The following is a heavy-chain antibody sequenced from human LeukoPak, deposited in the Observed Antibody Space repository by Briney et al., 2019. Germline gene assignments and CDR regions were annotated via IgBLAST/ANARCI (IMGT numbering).Heavy chain of an antibody. Sequence: GGSLRLSCAASGFTVSSNYMTWVRQAPGKGLEWVSVIYSGGNTYYADSVKGRFTISRDNSKNTMYFQMNSLRAEDTAVYYCARVKTGELFYFDYWGQGTLVTVSS. J-gene: IGHJ4*02. CDR3: ARVKTGELFYFDY. D-gene: IGHD3-10*01. CDR2: IYSGGNT. V-gene: IGHV3-66*01. CDR1: GFTVSSNY.